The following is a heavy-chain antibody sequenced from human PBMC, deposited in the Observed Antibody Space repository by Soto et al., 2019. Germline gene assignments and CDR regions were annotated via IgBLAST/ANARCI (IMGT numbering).Heavy chain of an antibody. CDR2: IYSGGTT. D-gene: IGHD6-19*01. J-gene: IGHJ4*02. Sequence: VQLVESGGGLVQPGGSLRVSCAASGFTVTNNYMSWVRQAPGKGLEWVSVIYSGGTTDYADSVKGRFTFSRDNSKNTLYLQMNSLRGDDTAVYYCTRDRSSGWSEYWGQGALVTVSS. CDR3: TRDRSSGWSEY. V-gene: IGHV3-66*01. CDR1: GFTVTNNY.